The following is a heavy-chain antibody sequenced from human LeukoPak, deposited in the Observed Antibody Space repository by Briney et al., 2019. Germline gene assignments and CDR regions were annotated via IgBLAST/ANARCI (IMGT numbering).Heavy chain of an antibody. J-gene: IGHJ4*02. CDR1: GFTFNTFG. V-gene: IGHV3-30*02. Sequence: PGGSLRLSCTTSGFTFNTFGMHWVRQAPGKGLEWVAFMPSRGSATYHAESVKGRFTISRDNSKNTLFLQMNSLRSEDTALYYCAKDRDYVWGSYRYTFDYWGQGTLVTV. D-gene: IGHD3-16*02. CDR3: AKDRDYVWGSYRYTFDY. CDR2: MPSRGSAT.